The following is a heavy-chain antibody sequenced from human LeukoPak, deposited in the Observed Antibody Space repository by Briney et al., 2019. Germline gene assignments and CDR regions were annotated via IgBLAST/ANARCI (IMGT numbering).Heavy chain of an antibody. V-gene: IGHV3-48*02. J-gene: IGHJ4*02. D-gene: IGHD2-21*02. Sequence: GGSLRLSCAASGFTFSSYSMNWVRQAPGKGPEWVSYISSSSSTIYYADSVKGRFTISRDNAKNSLYLRMNSLRDEDTAVYYCARVVVTATFDYWGQGTLVTVSS. CDR1: GFTFSSYS. CDR3: ARVVVTATFDY. CDR2: ISSSSSTI.